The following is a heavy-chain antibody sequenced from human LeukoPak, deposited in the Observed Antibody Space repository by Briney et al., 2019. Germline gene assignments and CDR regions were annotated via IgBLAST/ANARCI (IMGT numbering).Heavy chain of an antibody. J-gene: IGHJ4*02. D-gene: IGHD1-26*01. Sequence: GGSLRLSCAASGFTFSDYYMSWIRQAPGKGLEWVSYISSSGSTIYYADSVKGRFTIFRDNAKNSLYLQMNSLRAEDTAVYYCARVRWELLGGLGIFDYWGQGTLVTVSS. CDR1: GFTFSDYY. V-gene: IGHV3-11*01. CDR3: ARVRWELLGGLGIFDY. CDR2: ISSSGSTI.